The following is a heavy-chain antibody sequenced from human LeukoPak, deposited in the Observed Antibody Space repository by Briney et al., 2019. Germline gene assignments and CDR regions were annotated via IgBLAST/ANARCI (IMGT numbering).Heavy chain of an antibody. CDR2: INHSGST. CDR1: GGSFSGYY. V-gene: IGHV4-34*01. CDR3: ARESQSYDILTGYSRGYGMDV. J-gene: IGHJ6*02. Sequence: SETLSLTCAVYGGSFSGYYWSWIRQPPGKGLEWIGEINHSGSTNYNPSLKSRVTISVDKSKNQFSLKLSSVTAADTAVYYCARESQSYDILTGYSRGYGMDVWGQGTTVTVSS. D-gene: IGHD3-9*01.